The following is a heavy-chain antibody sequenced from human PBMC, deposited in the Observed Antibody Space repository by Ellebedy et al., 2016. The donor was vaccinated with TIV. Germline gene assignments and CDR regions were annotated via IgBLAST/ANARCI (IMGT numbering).Heavy chain of an antibody. Sequence: SVKVSCXASGGTFSSYAISWVRQAPGQGLEWMGGIIPIFGTANYAQKFQGRVTITADESTSTAYMELSSLRSEDTAVYYCARGPPTVTTSFDYWGQGTLVTVSS. CDR3: ARGPPTVTTSFDY. J-gene: IGHJ4*02. D-gene: IGHD4-17*01. CDR2: IIPIFGTA. V-gene: IGHV1-69*13. CDR1: GGTFSSYA.